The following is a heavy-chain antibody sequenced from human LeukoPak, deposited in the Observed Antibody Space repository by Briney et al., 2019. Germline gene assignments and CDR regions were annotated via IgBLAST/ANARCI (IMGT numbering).Heavy chain of an antibody. J-gene: IGHJ4*02. D-gene: IGHD1-26*01. CDR1: GYTFTGYY. Sequence: ASVKVSCKASGYTFTGYYMHWERQAPGQGLEWMGWINPNSGGTNYAQKFQGRVTMTRDTSISTAYMELSRLRSDDTAVYYCARGRKSGYYPFDYWGQGTLVTVS. V-gene: IGHV1-2*02. CDR3: ARGRKSGYYPFDY. CDR2: INPNSGGT.